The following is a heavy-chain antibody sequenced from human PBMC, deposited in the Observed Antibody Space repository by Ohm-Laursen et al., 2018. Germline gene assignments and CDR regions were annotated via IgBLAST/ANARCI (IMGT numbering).Heavy chain of an antibody. Sequence: GTLSLTCTVSGGSISGHYWSWIRQSPGKALEWIGYISHTGSTKYNPSLKSLGTISVDTRMNHFSLRRSSVTAADTAVYFCARHKRYTYGALTYWGQGTLVTVSS. CDR3: ARHKRYTYGALTY. V-gene: IGHV4-59*08. J-gene: IGHJ4*02. CDR1: GGSISGHY. D-gene: IGHD5-18*01. CDR2: ISHTGST.